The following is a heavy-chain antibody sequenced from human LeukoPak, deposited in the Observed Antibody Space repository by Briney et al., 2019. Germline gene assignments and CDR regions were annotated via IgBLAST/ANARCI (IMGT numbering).Heavy chain of an antibody. CDR3: AMIEQVVSNVEGGY. Sequence: GGSLRLSCAAAGFTFSSYNMHWVRQAPGKGLEWVASISYDGKNKFYADSVKGRFTISRDNSENTLYLQVNSLRAEDTAVYFCAMIEQVVSNVEGGYWGQGTLVTVSS. CDR1: GFTFSSYN. D-gene: IGHD6-6*01. CDR2: ISYDGKNK. J-gene: IGHJ4*02. V-gene: IGHV3-30*03.